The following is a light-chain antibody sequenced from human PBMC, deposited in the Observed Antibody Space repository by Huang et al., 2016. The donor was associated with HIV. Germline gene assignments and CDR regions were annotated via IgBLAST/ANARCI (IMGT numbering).Light chain of an antibody. V-gene: IGKV1-5*03. Sequence: DIQMTQSPSTLSASIGDRVTITCRASQSISSWLAWYQQRPGKAPKLLIYKASNLEGGVPSRFSGSGSGTEFTLTISSLQPDDFATYYCQQYDRYSWTFGQGTKVGIK. CDR2: KAS. CDR3: QQYDRYSWT. J-gene: IGKJ1*01. CDR1: QSISSW.